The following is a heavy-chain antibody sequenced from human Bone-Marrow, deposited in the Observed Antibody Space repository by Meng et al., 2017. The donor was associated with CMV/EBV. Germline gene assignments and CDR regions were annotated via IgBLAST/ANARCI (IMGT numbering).Heavy chain of an antibody. V-gene: IGHV1-18*01. D-gene: IGHD6-13*01. CDR2: ISTYNANP. J-gene: IGHJ4*02. CDR3: ARKGYGHDH. CDR1: GYTLNTYG. Sequence: ASVKDSCKASGYTLNTYGITWVRQAPGQGLEWVGWISTYNANPNYAQKFQGRVTVTTDTATNTAYMKLRSLTSHDTALDNCARKGYGHDHWGQGTLVTVSS.